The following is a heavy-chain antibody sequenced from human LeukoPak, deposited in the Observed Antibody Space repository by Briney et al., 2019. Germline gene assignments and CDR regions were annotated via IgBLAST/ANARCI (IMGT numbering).Heavy chain of an antibody. V-gene: IGHV3-7*04. CDR3: AGDVYYYYGMDV. J-gene: IGHJ6*02. CDR2: INPDGSQI. CDR1: GFTFSSQW. Sequence: GGSLRLSCAASGFTFSSQWMSWVRQAPGRGLECVAKINPDGSQIYFVDSVKGRFTISRDNAKNSLYLQMNSLRAEDTAVYYCAGDVYYYYGMDVWGQGTTVTVSS.